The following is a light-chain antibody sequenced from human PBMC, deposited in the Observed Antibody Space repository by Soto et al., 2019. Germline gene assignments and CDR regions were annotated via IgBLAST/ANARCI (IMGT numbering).Light chain of an antibody. V-gene: IGKV1-33*01. J-gene: IGKJ3*01. CDR1: QDLSNY. CDR2: DAS. CDR3: QQYTT. Sequence: DIQMTQSPSSLSASVGDRVTITCQASQDLSNYLNWYQQKPGKAPKLLIYDASNLETGVPSRFSGSGSGTDFTVTISSLQPDDIATYYCQQYTTFGPGTKVDIK.